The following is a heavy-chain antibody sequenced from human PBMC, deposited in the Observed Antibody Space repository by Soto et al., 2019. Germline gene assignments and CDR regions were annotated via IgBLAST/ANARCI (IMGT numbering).Heavy chain of an antibody. CDR1: GFPFSSYA. J-gene: IGHJ6*02. CDR3: AKGWGDGDYYYGMDV. Sequence: GGSLSLSCAASGFPFSSYAMSWVRQAPGKGLEWVSAISGSGGSTYYADSVRGRFTISRDNSKNTLYLQMNSLRAEDTAVYYCAKGWGDGDYYYGMDVWGQGTTVTVSS. D-gene: IGHD3-10*01. V-gene: IGHV3-23*01. CDR2: ISGSGGST.